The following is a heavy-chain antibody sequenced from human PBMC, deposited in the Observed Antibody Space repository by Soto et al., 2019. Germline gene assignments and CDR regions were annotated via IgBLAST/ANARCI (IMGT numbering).Heavy chain of an antibody. CDR3: AKVATGTADYYYYYMDV. CDR2: ISGSGGST. Sequence: GESLKISCAASGFTFSSYAMSWVRQAPGKGLEWVSAISGSGGSTYYADSVKGRFTISRDNSKNTLYLQMNSLRAEDTAVYYCAKVATGTADYYYYYMDVWGKGTTVTVSS. CDR1: GFTFSSYA. D-gene: IGHD1-1*01. J-gene: IGHJ6*03. V-gene: IGHV3-23*01.